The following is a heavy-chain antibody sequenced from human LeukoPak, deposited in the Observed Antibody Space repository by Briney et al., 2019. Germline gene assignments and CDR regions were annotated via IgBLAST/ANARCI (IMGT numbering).Heavy chain of an antibody. CDR2: MNPNSGNT. J-gene: IGHJ6*03. D-gene: IGHD4-11*01. V-gene: IGHV1-8*01. CDR1: GYTFTSYD. Sequence: ASVKVSCKASGYTFTSYDINWVRQATGQGLEWMGWMNPNSGNTGYAQKFQGRVTMTRNTSISTAYMELSSLRSEDTAVYYCARGTPTVASNHYYYYYYMDVWGKGTTVTVSS. CDR3: ARGTPTVASNHYYYYYYMDV.